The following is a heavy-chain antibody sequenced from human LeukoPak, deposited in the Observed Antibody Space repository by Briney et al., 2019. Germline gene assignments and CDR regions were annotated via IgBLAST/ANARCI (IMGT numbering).Heavy chain of an antibody. J-gene: IGHJ4*02. CDR3: ARPQGSGSYYFDY. Sequence: GGSLRLSCAASGFVFTNYWMSWIRQAPGKGLEWVANINQDGSEKHYVDSVKGRFTVSRDSSKSTLYLQMNSLRAEDTAVYYCARPQGSGSYYFDYWGQGTLVTVSS. CDR2: INQDGSEK. CDR1: GFVFTNYW. D-gene: IGHD3-10*01. V-gene: IGHV3-7*01.